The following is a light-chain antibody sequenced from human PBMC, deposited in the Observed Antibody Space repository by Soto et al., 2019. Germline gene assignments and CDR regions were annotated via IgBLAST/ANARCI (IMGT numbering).Light chain of an antibody. Sequence: EIVLTQSPGTLSLSPGERATLSCRASQSVSNNYLAWYQQKPGQAPRLLIYGASNRATGIPDRFSGSGSGTDVTLTIIRLEHEAFAVYYCQQYGSSGTFAQGTKVDTK. CDR3: QQYGSSGT. CDR2: GAS. CDR1: QSVSNNY. V-gene: IGKV3-20*01. J-gene: IGKJ1*01.